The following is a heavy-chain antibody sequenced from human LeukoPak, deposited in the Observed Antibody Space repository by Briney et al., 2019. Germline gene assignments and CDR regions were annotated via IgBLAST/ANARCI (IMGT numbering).Heavy chain of an antibody. Sequence: GGSLRLSCAASGFTFSSYAMSWVRQAPGKGLEWVSSISGSGGRTYYADSVKGRFTISRDNPKNTLYLQMNSLRAEDTAVYYCVKAPAYYFDSSSYYSPFDDWGQGTLVTVSS. CDR2: ISGSGGRT. V-gene: IGHV3-23*01. J-gene: IGHJ4*02. CDR1: GFTFSSYA. D-gene: IGHD3-22*01. CDR3: VKAPAYYFDSSSYYSPFDD.